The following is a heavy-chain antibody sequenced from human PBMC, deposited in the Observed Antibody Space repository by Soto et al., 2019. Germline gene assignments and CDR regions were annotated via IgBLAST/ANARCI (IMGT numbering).Heavy chain of an antibody. CDR1: RDTFTSYY. CDR2: INPHGGST. D-gene: IGHD1-26*01. Sequence: SVKVSCKAPRDTFTSYYINWGRQAPVQGLEWMGVINPHGGSTAYAQKFKGRVTLTRDTSASTVYMEVSSLTSEDTAMYYCARSSGGNFGIIIEGTNWFAPWGQGTLVTVYS. V-gene: IGHV1-46*01. J-gene: IGHJ5*02. CDR3: ARSSGGNFGIIIEGTNWFAP.